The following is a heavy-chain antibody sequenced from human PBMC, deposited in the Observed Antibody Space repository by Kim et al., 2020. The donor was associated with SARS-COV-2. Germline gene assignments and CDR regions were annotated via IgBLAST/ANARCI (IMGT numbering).Heavy chain of an antibody. D-gene: IGHD2-21*02. Sequence: SVKVSCKASGDTFKNFAVSWVRQAPGQGVEWMGRIIPNNGATDFAQKFQGRLTMTADKSTSPVHMDLSSLRSEDTAVYYCARDQYFYSEFYFFDSWGQG. J-gene: IGHJ4*02. CDR1: GDTFKNFA. CDR2: IIPNNGAT. CDR3: ARDQYFYSEFYFFDS. V-gene: IGHV1-69*04.